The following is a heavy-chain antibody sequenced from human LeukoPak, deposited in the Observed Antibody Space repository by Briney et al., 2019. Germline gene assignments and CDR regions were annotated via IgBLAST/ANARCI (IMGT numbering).Heavy chain of an antibody. CDR3: ARVHHGETIFGVVLYWFDP. V-gene: IGHV4-38-2*02. Sequence: PSETLSLTRTVSSYSISIGYYWGWIRQPPGKGLEWIGSIYHSGSTYYNPSLKSRVTISVDTSKDQFSLKLSSVTTADTAVYYCARVHHGETIFGVVLYWFDPWGQGTLVTVFS. J-gene: IGHJ5*02. CDR2: IYHSGST. CDR1: SYSISIGYY. D-gene: IGHD3-3*01.